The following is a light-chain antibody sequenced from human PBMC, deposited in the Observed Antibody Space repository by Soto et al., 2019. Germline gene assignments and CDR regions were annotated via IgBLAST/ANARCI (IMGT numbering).Light chain of an antibody. CDR1: SSDVGGYNY. CDR3: RSYAGSNVV. CDR2: EVS. Sequence: QSALTQPPSASGSPGQSVTISCTGTSSDVGGYNYVSWYQQHPGKAPKLMIYEVSKRPSGVPDRFSGCKSGNTASLTVSGLQAEDEADYYCRSYAGSNVVFGGGTKLTVL. V-gene: IGLV2-8*01. J-gene: IGLJ2*01.